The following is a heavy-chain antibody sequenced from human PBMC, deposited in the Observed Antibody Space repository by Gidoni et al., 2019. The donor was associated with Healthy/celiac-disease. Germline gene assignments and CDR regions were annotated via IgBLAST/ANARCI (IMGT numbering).Heavy chain of an antibody. CDR2: IIPIFVTE. D-gene: IGHD4-17*01. J-gene: IGHJ3*02. CDR3: ASWAHYGGFESAFDM. CDR1: GATFSSYA. V-gene: IGHV1-69*01. Sequence: QVQLVQSGAAVQTPASSVKVSCTASGATFSSYAISWVRHAPGQGLEWMGGIIPIFVTENYAQKFQGRVTVTADESTSTAYMELSSLRSEDTAVYYCASWAHYGGFESAFDMWGQGTMVTVSS.